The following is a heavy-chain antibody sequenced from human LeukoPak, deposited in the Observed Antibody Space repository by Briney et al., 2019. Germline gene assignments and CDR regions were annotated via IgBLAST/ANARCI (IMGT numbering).Heavy chain of an antibody. CDR1: GFTFNSYA. D-gene: IGHD6-6*01. V-gene: IGHV3-23*01. CDR3: ARISSSSEGHYYYYYYGMDV. CDR2: ISGNDDNK. Sequence: PGGSLRLSCAASGFTFNSYALSWVRQAPGKGLEWVSAISGNDDNKYYADSVKGRFTISRDISKNTLYLQMNSLRVEDTAVYYCARISSSSEGHYYYYYYGMDVWGQGTTVTVSS. J-gene: IGHJ6*02.